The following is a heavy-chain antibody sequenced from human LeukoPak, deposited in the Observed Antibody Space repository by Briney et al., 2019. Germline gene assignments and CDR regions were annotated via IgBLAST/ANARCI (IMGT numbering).Heavy chain of an antibody. J-gene: IGHJ4*02. Sequence: GEPLNTSFKGSGYSFTSHWIGWVRQIPGKGRGWMGIIYPGDSDTRYSPSFQGQVTISGDKSISPAYLKWSSLKASDTAMYYCARQYGSGSYWGQGTLVTVSS. CDR3: ARQYGSGSY. V-gene: IGHV5-51*01. CDR2: IYPGDSDT. D-gene: IGHD3-10*01. CDR1: GYSFTSHW.